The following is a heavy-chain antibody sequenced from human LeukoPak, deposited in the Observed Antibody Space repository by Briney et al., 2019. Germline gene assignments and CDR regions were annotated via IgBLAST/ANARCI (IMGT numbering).Heavy chain of an antibody. CDR1: GYSISSGYS. V-gene: IGHV4-38-2*02. D-gene: IGHD1-14*01. CDR2: IYHSGST. CDR3: ARIGSYYYYMDV. J-gene: IGHJ6*03. Sequence: SETLSLTCTVSGYSISSGYSWGWIRQPPGKGLEWIGSIYHSGSTHYNPSLKSRVTISVDTSSNQFSLKLRSVTAADTAVYYCARIGSYYYYMDVWGKGTTVSVSS.